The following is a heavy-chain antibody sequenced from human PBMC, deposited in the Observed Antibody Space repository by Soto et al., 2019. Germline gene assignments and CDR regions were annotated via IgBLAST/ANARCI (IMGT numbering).Heavy chain of an antibody. D-gene: IGHD2-2*01. V-gene: IGHV1-18*01. CDR1: GYTFSNYG. CDR2: ISLYSDGT. CDR3: ARLVPGAAAWFGP. J-gene: IGHJ5*02. Sequence: ASVKVSCKTSGYTFSNYGITWVRQAPGQPLEWLGWISLYSDGTNYAQKFQGRVSMTTDTSTTTAYMELRSLRSDDTAVYYCARLVPGAAAWFGPLGQRTLVTVCS.